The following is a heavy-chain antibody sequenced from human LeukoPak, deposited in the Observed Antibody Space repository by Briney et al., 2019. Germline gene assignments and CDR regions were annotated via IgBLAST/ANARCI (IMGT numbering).Heavy chain of an antibody. CDR1: GGSISSYY. V-gene: IGHV4-59*08. CDR2: IYYSGST. D-gene: IGHD6-13*01. Sequence: SETLSLTCTVSGGSISSYYWNWIRQPPGKGLEWIGYIYYSGSTNYNPSLKSRITISVDSSKSQFSLKLRSVTAADTAVYYCARSDGSSPDYWGQGTLVTVSS. J-gene: IGHJ4*02. CDR3: ARSDGSSPDY.